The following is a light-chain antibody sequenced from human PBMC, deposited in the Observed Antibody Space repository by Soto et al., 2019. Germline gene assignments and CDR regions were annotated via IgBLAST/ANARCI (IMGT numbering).Light chain of an antibody. J-gene: IGLJ2*01. CDR1: SSNVGGYNF. CDR2: EVN. CDR3: CSYGGDRI. V-gene: IGLV2-23*02. Sequence: QSALTQPASVSGSPGQSIAISCTGNSSNVGGYNFVSWYQQHPGKAPKLLIYEVNKRPSGVSNRFSGSKSDNTASLTISGLQAEDEADYYCCSYGGDRIFGGGTKLTV.